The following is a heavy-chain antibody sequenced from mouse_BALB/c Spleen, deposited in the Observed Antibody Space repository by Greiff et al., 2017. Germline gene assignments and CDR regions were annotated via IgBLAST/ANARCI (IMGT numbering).Heavy chain of an antibody. CDR3: ARGTGTRTFAY. Sequence: QVQLLQSGAELMKPGASVKISCKATGYTFSSYWIEWVKQRPGHGLEWIGEILPGSGSTNYKEKFKGKATFTADTSTNTAYMQLSSLTSEDSAVYYCARGTGTRTFAYWGQGTLVTVSA. CDR1: GYTFSSYW. V-gene: IGHV1-9*01. J-gene: IGHJ3*01. D-gene: IGHD4-1*01. CDR2: ILPGSGST.